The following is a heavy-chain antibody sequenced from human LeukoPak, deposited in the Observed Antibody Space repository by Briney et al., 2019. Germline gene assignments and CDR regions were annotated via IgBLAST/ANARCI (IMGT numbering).Heavy chain of an antibody. J-gene: IGHJ4*02. D-gene: IGHD3-10*01. CDR3: ASSTPITMVRGAISGY. Sequence: GGSLRLSCAASGVTFSSYAMSWVRQAPGKGLEWVSAISGSGGSTYYADSVKGRFTISRDNSKNMLYLQMNSLRAEDTAVYYCASSTPITMVRGAISGYWGQGTLVTVSS. CDR1: GVTFSSYA. CDR2: ISGSGGST. V-gene: IGHV3-23*01.